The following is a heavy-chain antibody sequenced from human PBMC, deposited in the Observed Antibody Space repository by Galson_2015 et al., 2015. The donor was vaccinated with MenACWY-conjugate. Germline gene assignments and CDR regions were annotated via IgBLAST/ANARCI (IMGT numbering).Heavy chain of an antibody. D-gene: IGHD4-23*01. V-gene: IGHV4-39*01. CDR2: ISYSGST. J-gene: IGHJ3*02. Sequence: TLSLTCTVSGGSISSSSYLWGWIRPPPGKGLEWIGTISYSGSTHYNPSLNNRVTVSADTSKNQFSLNVNSVTAADTALYYCARRSARLTLGAFDIWGQGTMVTVSS. CDR3: ARRSARLTLGAFDI. CDR1: GGSISSSSYL.